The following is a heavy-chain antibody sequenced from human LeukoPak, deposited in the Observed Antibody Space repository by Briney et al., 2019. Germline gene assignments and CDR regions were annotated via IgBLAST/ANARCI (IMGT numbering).Heavy chain of an antibody. D-gene: IGHD5-18*01. V-gene: IGHV3-23*05. CDR3: VKGPQVGDGYHPDY. J-gene: IGHJ4*02. Sequence: GDSLRLSCAASGFSLGEYAMSWVRQAPGKGPEWASAISGSSTYYSDSVKGRFTIFRDTSKTTVYLQMNVLREDDTALYYCVKGPQVGDGYHPDYWGQGTLVTVS. CDR1: GFSLGEYA. CDR2: ISGSST.